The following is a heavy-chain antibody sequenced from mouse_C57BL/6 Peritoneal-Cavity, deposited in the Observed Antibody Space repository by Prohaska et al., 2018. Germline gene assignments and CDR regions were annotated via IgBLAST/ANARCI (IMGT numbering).Heavy chain of an antibody. CDR3: ARRGNYFDY. CDR2: INPNNGGT. Sequence: EVQLQQPGPELVKPGASVKIPCKASGYTFTDYNMDWVKQSHGKSLEWIGDINPNNGGTSYNQKVKGKGTLTVDKSSSTAYMELRSLTSEDTAVYYCARRGNYFDYWGQGTTLTVSS. CDR1: GYTFTDYN. J-gene: IGHJ2*01. V-gene: IGHV1-18*01. D-gene: IGHD1-1*02.